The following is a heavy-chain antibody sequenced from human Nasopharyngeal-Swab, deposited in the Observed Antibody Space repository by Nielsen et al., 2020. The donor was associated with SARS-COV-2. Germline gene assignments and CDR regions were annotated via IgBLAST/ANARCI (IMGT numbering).Heavy chain of an antibody. CDR3: ARLPSAWGRRDFDY. CDR1: GFTLSTYS. J-gene: IGHJ4*02. Sequence: GGSLRLSCAASGFTLSTYSMIWVRQAPAKGLEWVSWISSSVSYIYYADSVKGRFTISRDNAKNALYLQMSSLRAEDTAVYYCARLPSAWGRRDFDYWGQGTLVTVSS. V-gene: IGHV3-21*06. D-gene: IGHD6-19*01. CDR2: ISSSVSYI.